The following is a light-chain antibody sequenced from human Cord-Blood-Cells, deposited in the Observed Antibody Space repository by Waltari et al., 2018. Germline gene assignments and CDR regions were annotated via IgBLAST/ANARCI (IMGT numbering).Light chain of an antibody. CDR2: AAS. V-gene: IGKV1-9*01. CDR3: QQLNSYPPGGT. J-gene: IGKJ3*01. Sequence: DIQLTQSPSFLSASVGDRVPITCRASQGISSYLAWYQQKPGKAPKLLIYAASTLQSGVPSRFSGSGSGTEFTLTISSLQPEDFATYYCQQLNSYPPGGTFGPGTKVDIK. CDR1: QGISSY.